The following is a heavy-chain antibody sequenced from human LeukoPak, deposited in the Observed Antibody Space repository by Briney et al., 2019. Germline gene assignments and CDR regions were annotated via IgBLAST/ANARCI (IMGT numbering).Heavy chain of an antibody. CDR1: GGSVSSGNYY. CDR2: IYYSGST. Sequence: PSETLSLTCTVSGGSVSSGNYYWSWIRQPPGKGLEWIGFIYYSGSTNYNPSLKSRVTISVDTSKNQFSLKLSSVTAADTAVYYCARDFYGDFILDYWGQGTLVTVSS. J-gene: IGHJ4*02. CDR3: ARDFYGDFILDY. V-gene: IGHV4-61*01. D-gene: IGHD4-17*01.